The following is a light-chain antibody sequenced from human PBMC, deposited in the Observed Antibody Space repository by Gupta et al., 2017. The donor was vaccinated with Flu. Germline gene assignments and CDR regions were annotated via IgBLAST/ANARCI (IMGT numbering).Light chain of an antibody. CDR3: AAWGGYLHGGV. J-gene: IGLJ2*01. Sequence: QSVLTQPPSASGTPGQTVTISCSGDTSNIGSHTVNWYQQLPGAAPKLLIHNEHQRPSGIPDRFSGSKSDTSASLAISGLQSEDEADYYCAAWGGYLHGGVFGGGTKLTVL. CDR1: TSNIGSHT. CDR2: NEH. V-gene: IGLV1-44*01.